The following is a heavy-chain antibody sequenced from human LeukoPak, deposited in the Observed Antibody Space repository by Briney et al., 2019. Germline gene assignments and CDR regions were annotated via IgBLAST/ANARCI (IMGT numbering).Heavy chain of an antibody. V-gene: IGHV3-64*01. D-gene: IGHD4/OR15-4a*01. Sequence: GGSLRLSCAASGFTFSSYAMHWVRQAPGKGLEYVSAISSNGGSTYYANSVKGRFTISRDNSKNTLYLQMGSLRAEDMAVYYCARAPYGGLTAYYYYGMDVWGQGTTVTVSS. J-gene: IGHJ6*02. CDR2: ISSNGGST. CDR1: GFTFSSYA. CDR3: ARAPYGGLTAYYYYGMDV.